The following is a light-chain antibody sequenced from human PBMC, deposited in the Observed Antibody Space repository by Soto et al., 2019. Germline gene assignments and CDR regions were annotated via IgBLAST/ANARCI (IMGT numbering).Light chain of an antibody. CDR1: QSISSW. V-gene: IGKV1-5*03. J-gene: IGKJ1*01. Sequence: DIRLTQSPSTLSASVGDRVTITCRASQSISSWLAWYQQKPGKAPKLLIHKASMLRSGVPSRFSGSGSGTEFTLTISSLQPDDFATYYCQQYNTYSGTFGQGTKV. CDR2: KAS. CDR3: QQYNTYSGT.